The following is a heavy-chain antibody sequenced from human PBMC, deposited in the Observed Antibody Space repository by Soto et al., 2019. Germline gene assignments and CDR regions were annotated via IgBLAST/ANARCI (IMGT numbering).Heavy chain of an antibody. J-gene: IGHJ4*02. D-gene: IGHD5-18*01. CDR2: IYPGDSDT. CDR1: GYSFTTYW. Sequence: LGESLKISCKGSGYSFTTYWIGWVRQTPGKGLEWMGIIYPGDSDTKYNPSFQGQVTISADRSISTAYLQWSSLEASDTAIYYCARHSAAMITGIDFWGQGTRVTVSS. V-gene: IGHV5-51*01. CDR3: ARHSAAMITGIDF.